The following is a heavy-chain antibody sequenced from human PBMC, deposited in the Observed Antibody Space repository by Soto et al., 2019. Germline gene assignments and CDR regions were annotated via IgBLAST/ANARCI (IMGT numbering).Heavy chain of an antibody. D-gene: IGHD7-27*01. J-gene: IGHJ4*02. CDR2: ISGGGGNT. Sequence: EVQLLESGGGLVQPGGSLRLSCAASGFTFSSYAMSWVRQAPGKGLEWVSAISGGGGNTYYADSVKGRFTISRDNSKNTLYLQMNSLRAEDTAVYYCAKDPANWGLRFDYWGQGTLVTVSS. CDR3: AKDPANWGLRFDY. V-gene: IGHV3-23*01. CDR1: GFTFSSYA.